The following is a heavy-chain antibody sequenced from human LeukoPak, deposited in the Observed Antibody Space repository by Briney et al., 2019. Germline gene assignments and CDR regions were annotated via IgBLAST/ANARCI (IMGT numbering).Heavy chain of an antibody. CDR2: IKQDGSEK. J-gene: IGHJ4*02. Sequence: GGSLRLSCAASGFTFSDYYMSWVRQAPGKRLEWVANIKQDGSEKHYVDSVKGRFTISRDNAKNSLYLQMNSLRAEDTAMYYCATGLWTYDNWGQGTLVTVSS. D-gene: IGHD2/OR15-2a*01. CDR1: GFTFSDYY. V-gene: IGHV3-7*03. CDR3: ATGLWTYDN.